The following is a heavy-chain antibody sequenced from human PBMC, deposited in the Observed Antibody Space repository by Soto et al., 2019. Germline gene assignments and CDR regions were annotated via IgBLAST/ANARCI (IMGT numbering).Heavy chain of an antibody. Sequence: SLTMPVTYTVAGGSIRNGGCCRSRKRKHPGKGLEWIGYIYYSGSTYYNPSLKSRVTISVDTSKNQFSLKLSSVTAADTAVYYCARSLFEGPQTWFAPWGQGTLVTVSS. CDR3: ARSLFEGPQTWFAP. V-gene: IGHV4-31*03. J-gene: IGHJ5*02. CDR2: IYYSGST. D-gene: IGHD2-21*01. CDR1: GGSIRNGGCC.